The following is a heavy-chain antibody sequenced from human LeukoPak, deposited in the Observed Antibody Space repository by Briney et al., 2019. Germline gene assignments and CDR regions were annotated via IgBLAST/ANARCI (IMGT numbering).Heavy chain of an antibody. CDR2: ISHSGST. D-gene: IGHD3-22*01. Sequence: SETLSLTCAVYGGSFSGYYWSWILQPPGKGLEWIGEISHSGSTNYIPSPESRVTLSVDTSKNQFSLNLNSVTAADTAVYYCARHRKRSGGYFGSGHDGFDIWGQGTMVTVSS. V-gene: IGHV4-34*01. CDR1: GGSFSGYY. J-gene: IGHJ3*02. CDR3: ARHRKRSGGYFGSGHDGFDI.